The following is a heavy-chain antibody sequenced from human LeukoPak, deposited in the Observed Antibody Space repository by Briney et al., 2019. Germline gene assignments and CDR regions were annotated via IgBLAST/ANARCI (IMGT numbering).Heavy chain of an antibody. Sequence: PGRSLRLSCAASGFTFGDYAMHWVRQAPGKGLEWVSGISWNSGTKVYADSVKGRSTISRDNIKKSLDLQMNSLRPEDTALYYCTKANSNWYLDLWGRGTLVFVSS. J-gene: IGHJ2*01. CDR2: ISWNSGTK. CDR1: GFTFGDYA. V-gene: IGHV3-9*01. CDR3: TKANSNWYLDL.